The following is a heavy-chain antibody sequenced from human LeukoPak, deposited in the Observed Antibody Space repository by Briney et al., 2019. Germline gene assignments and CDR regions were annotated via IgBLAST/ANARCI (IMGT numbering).Heavy chain of an antibody. D-gene: IGHD5-12*01. CDR1: GGTFSSYA. Sequence: SMKVTCKASGGTFSSYAISWVRLAHGQGLEWMGGIIPIFGTANYAQKFQGRVTITANESTSTAYMELSSLRDEDTAVYYCARDEDGSGYDFGYWGQGTLVTVSS. CDR3: ARDEDGSGYDFGY. V-gene: IGHV1-69*13. J-gene: IGHJ4*02. CDR2: IIPIFGTA.